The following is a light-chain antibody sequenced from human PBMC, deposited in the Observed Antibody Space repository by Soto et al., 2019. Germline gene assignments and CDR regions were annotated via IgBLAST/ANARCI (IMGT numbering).Light chain of an antibody. CDR3: QQYDNRRPPVT. CDR2: GAS. J-gene: IGKJ4*01. CDR1: QSVSNN. V-gene: IGKV3-15*01. Sequence: DIVLPQSTDTLSVSQGERATLSCKASQSVSNNLAWYQHKLGLPTRLLIYGASTRVTCIPARFSGSGSETDCTLTISYLKYEDFGLYYWQQYDNRRPPVTCGGGTKGEI.